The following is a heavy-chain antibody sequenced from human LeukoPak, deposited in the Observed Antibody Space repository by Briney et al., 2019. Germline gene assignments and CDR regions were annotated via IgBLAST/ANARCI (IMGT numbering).Heavy chain of an antibody. D-gene: IGHD6-13*01. CDR3: ARGSTSSSPLDY. J-gene: IGHJ4*02. CDR1: GFTFSSYS. CDR2: ITSSSSYI. Sequence: GGSLRLPCAASGFTFSSYSMNWVRQAPGKGLEWVSSITSSSSYIYYADSVRGRFTTSRDNAKNSLYLQMNSLRAEDTAVYYCARGSTSSSPLDYWGQGTLVTVSS. V-gene: IGHV3-21*01.